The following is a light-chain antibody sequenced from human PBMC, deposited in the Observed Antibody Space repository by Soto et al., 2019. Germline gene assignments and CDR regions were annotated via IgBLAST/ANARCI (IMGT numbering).Light chain of an antibody. CDR2: QAS. CDR3: QHYNSYSGT. V-gene: IGKV1-5*03. J-gene: IGKJ1*01. CDR1: QSISSW. Sequence: DIQMTQSPSTLSASVGDRVTITCRASQSISSWLAWYQQKPGKAPKLLIYQASTFESGVPSRFSGSGSGTEFTLTISSLQPDDFATYYCQHYNSYSGTFGQGTKVESK.